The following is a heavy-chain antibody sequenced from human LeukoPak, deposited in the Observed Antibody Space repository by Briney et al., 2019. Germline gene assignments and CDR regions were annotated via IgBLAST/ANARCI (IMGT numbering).Heavy chain of an antibody. J-gene: IGHJ4*02. D-gene: IGHD1-26*01. CDR2: IYYSGST. CDR3: ARHKTGGTYPLDY. Sequence: SETLSLTCTVSGVSISTYYWTWIRQPPGKGLEWIGHIYYSGSTTYNPSLKSRVTISVDTSKNQFSLKLSSVTAADTAVYYCARHKTGGTYPLDYWGQGTLVTVSS. V-gene: IGHV4-59*08. CDR1: GVSISTYY.